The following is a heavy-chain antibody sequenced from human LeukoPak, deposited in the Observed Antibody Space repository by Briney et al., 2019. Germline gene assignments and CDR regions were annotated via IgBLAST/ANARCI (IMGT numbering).Heavy chain of an antibody. Sequence: PSETLSLTCTVSGGSISSYYWSWIRQPAGKGLEWIGRIYTSGSTDYNTSLKSRVTMSVDTSKNQFSLKLSSVTAADTAVYYCAREIVATISSRTVEFNNWFDPWGQGTLVTVSS. CDR2: IYTSGST. V-gene: IGHV4-4*07. CDR3: AREIVATISSRTVEFNNWFDP. CDR1: GGSISSYY. D-gene: IGHD5-12*01. J-gene: IGHJ5*02.